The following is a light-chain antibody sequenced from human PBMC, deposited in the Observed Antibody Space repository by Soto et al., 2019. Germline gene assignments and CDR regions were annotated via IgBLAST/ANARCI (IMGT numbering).Light chain of an antibody. CDR2: GAS. CDR3: QHYDSLPIT. CDR1: QSVSSSY. J-gene: IGKJ5*01. V-gene: IGKV3-20*01. Sequence: EIVLTQSPGTLSLSPGERATLSCRASQSVSSSYLAWYQQKPGQPPRLLIYGASSRATGIPDRFSGSGSGTDFTLTISRLEPEDFAVFYCQHYDSLPITFGQGTRREIK.